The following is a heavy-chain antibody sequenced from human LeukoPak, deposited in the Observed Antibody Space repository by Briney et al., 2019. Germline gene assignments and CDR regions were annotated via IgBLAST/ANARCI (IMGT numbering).Heavy chain of an antibody. V-gene: IGHV1-18*04. CDR2: INGYQGRT. CDR1: GYTFTSYL. Sequence: ASLSVSSKASGYTFTSYLIHWVPQAPGQGGWWVGWINGYQGRTKYAQNFQGGVTMNLDTPTSTAYMDSRSLRSDDTVIYFCARSDLGTITAGPFNYWGEGTLVALPS. CDR3: ARSDLGTITAGPFNY. D-gene: IGHD5-24*01. J-gene: IGHJ4*02.